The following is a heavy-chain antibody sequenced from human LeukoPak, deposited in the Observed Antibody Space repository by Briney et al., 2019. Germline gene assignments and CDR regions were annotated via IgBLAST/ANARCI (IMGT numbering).Heavy chain of an antibody. CDR2: IKQDGSEK. CDR1: GFTLSNSW. J-gene: IGHJ4*02. D-gene: IGHD3-10*01. Sequence: GGSLRLSCAASGFTLSNSWMSWVRQAPGKGLEWVANIKQDGSEKYYVDSVKGRFSISRDNAKNSLYLQMNSLRAEDTAVYYCARMVRLDYWGQGTLVTVSS. CDR3: ARMVRLDY. V-gene: IGHV3-7*02.